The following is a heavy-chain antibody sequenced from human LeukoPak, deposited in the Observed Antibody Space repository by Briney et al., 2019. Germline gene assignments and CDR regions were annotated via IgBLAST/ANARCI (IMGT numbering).Heavy chain of an antibody. V-gene: IGHV1-8*02. CDR2: MNPNSGNT. Sequence: ASVKVSCKASGGTFSSYAINWVRQATGQGLEWMGWMNPNSGNTGYAQKFQGRVTMTRNTSISTAYMELSSLRSEDTAVYYCARANKVAVAAPDYWGQGTLVTVSS. CDR3: ARANKVAVAAPDY. J-gene: IGHJ4*02. D-gene: IGHD6-19*01. CDR1: GGTFSSYA.